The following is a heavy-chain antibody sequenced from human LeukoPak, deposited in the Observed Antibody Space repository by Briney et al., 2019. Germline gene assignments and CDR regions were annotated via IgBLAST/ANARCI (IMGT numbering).Heavy chain of an antibody. V-gene: IGHV1-46*01. D-gene: IGHD1-1*01. CDR1: GYTFTSYY. Sequence: ASVKVSCKASGYTFTSYYMHWVRQAPGQGLEWMGIINPSGGSTSYAQKFQGRVTMTRGTSTSTVYMELSSLRSEDTAVYYCARETVQTYYYYGMDVWGQGTTVTVSS. J-gene: IGHJ6*02. CDR2: INPSGGST. CDR3: ARETVQTYYYYGMDV.